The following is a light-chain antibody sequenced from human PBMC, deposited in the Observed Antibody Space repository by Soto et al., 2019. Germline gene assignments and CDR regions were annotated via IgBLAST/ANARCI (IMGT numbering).Light chain of an antibody. CDR3: QKYRSWE. Sequence: DIQMTQSPPSLSAFVGDRVTITCRASQDIDNELVWYQQKPGKPPQLLIYAASTLQSGVPSRFSGSGSGTDFTLTISSLQPEDAATYYCQKYRSWEFGQGTKVEIK. CDR1: QDIDNE. V-gene: IGKV1-27*01. CDR2: AAS. J-gene: IGKJ1*01.